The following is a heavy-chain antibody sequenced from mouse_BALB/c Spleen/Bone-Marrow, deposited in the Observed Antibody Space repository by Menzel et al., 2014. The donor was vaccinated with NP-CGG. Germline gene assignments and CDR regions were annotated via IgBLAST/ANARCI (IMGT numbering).Heavy chain of an antibody. CDR3: ARFPIYYGNYGAMDY. Sequence: DLVKPGASVKLSCKASGYTFTSYWINWIKQRPGQGLEWIGRIAPGSGSTYFNETFKGKATLTVDTSSSTAYIHLSSLSSGDSAVDFCARFPIYYGNYGAMDYWGQGTSVTVSS. CDR1: GYTFTSYW. V-gene: IGHV1S41*01. J-gene: IGHJ4*01. D-gene: IGHD2-1*01. CDR2: IAPGSGST.